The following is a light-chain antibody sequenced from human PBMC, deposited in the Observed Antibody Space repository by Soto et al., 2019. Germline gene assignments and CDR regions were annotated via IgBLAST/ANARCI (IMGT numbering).Light chain of an antibody. CDR1: QSIGTH. CDR3: QQSHSAPLT. V-gene: IGKV1-39*01. CDR2: AAS. J-gene: IGKJ4*01. Sequence: DVQMTQSPSSLSASVGDRVTISCRSSQSIGTHLNWYQHKPGRAPKLLIYAASTLQSEVPSRFSGSGSGTHFTLTICGLQPEDFATYSCQQSHSAPLTFGGGTKVEIK.